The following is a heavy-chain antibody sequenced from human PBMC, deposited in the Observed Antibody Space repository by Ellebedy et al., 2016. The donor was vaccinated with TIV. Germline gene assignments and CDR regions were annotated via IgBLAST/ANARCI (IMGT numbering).Heavy chain of an antibody. V-gene: IGHV3-21*04. J-gene: IGHJ3*02. CDR2: ISSSSSYI. CDR3: AKDRERISMYAFDI. CDR1: GFTFSSYS. Sequence: GESLKISCAASGFTFSSYSMNWVRQAPGKGLEWVSVISSSSSYIYYADSVKGRFTISRDNAKNSLYLQMNSLRAEDTAVYYCAKDRERISMYAFDIWGQGTMVTVSS. D-gene: IGHD3-10*02.